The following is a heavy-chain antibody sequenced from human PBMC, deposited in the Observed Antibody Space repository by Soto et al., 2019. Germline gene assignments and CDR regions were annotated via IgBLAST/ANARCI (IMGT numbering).Heavy chain of an antibody. Sequence: PSETLSLTCTVSGASIIGSDWWSWVRQTPEKGLEWIGEIFHSGTTNYHPSLKSRVTISQDKSKNQFSLNLTSVTAADTAVYSCVRMSVVGYFDYWGRGSLVTVSS. CDR3: VRMSVVGYFDY. D-gene: IGHD3-22*01. CDR2: IFHSGTT. V-gene: IGHV4-4*02. J-gene: IGHJ4*02. CDR1: GASIIGSDW.